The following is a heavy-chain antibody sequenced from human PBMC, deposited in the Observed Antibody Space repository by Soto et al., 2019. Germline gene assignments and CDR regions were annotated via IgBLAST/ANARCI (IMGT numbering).Heavy chain of an antibody. Sequence: GASVKVSCKASGGTFSGYTISWVRQAPGQGLEWMGRIIPILGIANYAQKFQGRVTITADKSTSTAYMELSSLRSEDTAVYYCARGLFGVVMNWFDPWGQGTLVTVSS. D-gene: IGHD3-3*01. CDR1: GGTFSGYT. CDR2: IIPILGIA. J-gene: IGHJ5*02. CDR3: ARGLFGVVMNWFDP. V-gene: IGHV1-69*02.